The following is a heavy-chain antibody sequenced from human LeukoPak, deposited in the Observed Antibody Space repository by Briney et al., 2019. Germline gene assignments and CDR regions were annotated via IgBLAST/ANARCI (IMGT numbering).Heavy chain of an antibody. J-gene: IGHJ4*02. D-gene: IGHD6-13*01. CDR1: GFTVSSNY. Sequence: GGSLRLSCAASGFTVSSNYMSWVRQAPGKGLEWVSVIYSGGSTYYADSVKGRFTISRDNSKNTLYLQMNSLRAEDTAVYYCARGLGAAAGTAMDYWGQGTLVTVSS. CDR3: ARGLGAAAGTAMDY. V-gene: IGHV3-53*01. CDR2: IYSGGST.